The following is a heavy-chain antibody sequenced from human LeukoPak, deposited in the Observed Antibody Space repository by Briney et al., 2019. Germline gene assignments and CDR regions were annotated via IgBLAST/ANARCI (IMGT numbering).Heavy chain of an antibody. D-gene: IGHD6-6*01. CDR1: GGSISSYY. V-gene: IGHV4-59*01. J-gene: IGHJ3*01. CDR3: ARATYYSSSSPAFDV. Sequence: NASETLSLTCTVSGGSISSYYWTWIRQPPGKGLEWIGYIYYSGSTNYNPSLKSRVTMSIDTSKNQFSLKLNSVTAADTAVYYCARATYYSSSSPAFDVWGQGTMVTASS. CDR2: IYYSGST.